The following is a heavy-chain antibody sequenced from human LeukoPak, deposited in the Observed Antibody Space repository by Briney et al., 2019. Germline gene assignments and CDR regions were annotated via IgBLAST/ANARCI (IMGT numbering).Heavy chain of an antibody. Sequence: SETLSLTCAVYGGSFSGYYWSWIRQPPGEGLEWIGEINESETTNYKSSLKSRVTISVDTSKRQLSLKLTSVTPEDTAVYYCARAHRGLWFENLFFSTWFDPWGQGTLVTVSS. CDR1: GGSFSGYY. V-gene: IGHV4-34*01. D-gene: IGHD3-10*01. J-gene: IGHJ5*02. CDR2: INESETT. CDR3: ARAHRGLWFENLFFSTWFDP.